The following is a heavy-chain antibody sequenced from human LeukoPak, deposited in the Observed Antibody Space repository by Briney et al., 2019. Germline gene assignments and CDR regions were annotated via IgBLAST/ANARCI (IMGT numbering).Heavy chain of an antibody. CDR1: GFTVSSNY. Sequence: GGSLRLSCAASGFTVSSNYMSWVRQDPGKGLEGVSVIYSGGSTYYADSVKGRFTISRDNSKNTLYLQMNSLRPEDTAIYYCAKLFESGTYNNFFHYWGQGTLVTVSS. CDR2: IYSGGST. D-gene: IGHD3-10*01. J-gene: IGHJ4*02. V-gene: IGHV3-53*01. CDR3: AKLFESGTYNNFFHY.